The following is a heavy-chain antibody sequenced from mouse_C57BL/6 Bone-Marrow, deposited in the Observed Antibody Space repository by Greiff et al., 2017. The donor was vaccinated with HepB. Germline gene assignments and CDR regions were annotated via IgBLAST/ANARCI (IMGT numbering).Heavy chain of an antibody. CDR1: GYSFTGYY. CDR2: INPSTGGT. D-gene: IGHD3-2*02. CDR3: AISSGYPYYFDY. Sequence: EVHLVESGPELVKPGASVKISCKASGYSFTGYYMNWVKQSPEKSLEWIGEINPSTGGTTYNQKFKAKATLTVDKSSSTAYMQLKSLTSEDSAVYYCAISSGYPYYFDYWGQGTTLTVSS. J-gene: IGHJ2*01. V-gene: IGHV1-42*01.